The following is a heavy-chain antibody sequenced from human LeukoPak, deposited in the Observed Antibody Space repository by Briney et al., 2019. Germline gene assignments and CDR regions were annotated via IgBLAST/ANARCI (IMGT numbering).Heavy chain of an antibody. CDR2: IRYDGSNK. Sequence: PGGSLRLSCAASGFTFSSYGMHWVRQAPGKGLEWVAFIRYDGSNKYYADSVKGRFTISRDNSKNTLYLQMNSLRAEDTAVYYCAKSPSSGWPYYYYYMDVWGKGTTVTISS. CDR1: GFTFSSYG. D-gene: IGHD6-19*01. CDR3: AKSPSSGWPYYYYYMDV. V-gene: IGHV3-30*02. J-gene: IGHJ6*03.